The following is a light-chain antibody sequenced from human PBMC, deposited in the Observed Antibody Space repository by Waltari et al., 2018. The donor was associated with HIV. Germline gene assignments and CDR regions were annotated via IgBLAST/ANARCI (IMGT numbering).Light chain of an antibody. J-gene: IGKJ2*01. Sequence: IVLSQSPGTVSLSPGGRATLSCRASQNINNNHLAWYHQKCGQAPRLLIYDTSNRAPGIPDTFRGSGFGTDFSLTIGRVEPEDFGVYYCQQYGSGYTFGQGTRLDI. CDR2: DTS. CDR3: QQYGSGYT. CDR1: QNINNNH. V-gene: IGKV3-20*01.